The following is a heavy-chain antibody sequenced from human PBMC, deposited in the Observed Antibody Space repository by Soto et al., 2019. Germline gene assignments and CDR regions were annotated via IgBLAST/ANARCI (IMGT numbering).Heavy chain of an antibody. CDR3: ARGALEEHCTNGVCSFDY. V-gene: IGHV3-48*03. J-gene: IGHJ4*02. D-gene: IGHD2-8*01. CDR1: GFTFSSYE. Sequence: GGSLRLSCAASGFTFSSYEMNWVRQAPGKGLEWVSYISSSGSTIYYADSVKGRFTISRDNAKNSLYLQMNSLRAEDTAVYYCARGALEEHCTNGVCSFDYWGQGTLVTVSS. CDR2: ISSSGSTI.